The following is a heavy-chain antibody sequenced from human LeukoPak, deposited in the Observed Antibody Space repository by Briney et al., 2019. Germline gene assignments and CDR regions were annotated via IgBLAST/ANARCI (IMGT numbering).Heavy chain of an antibody. CDR1: GFTFSSYG. CDR2: IWYDGSNK. V-gene: IGHV3-33*01. J-gene: IGHJ6*02. Sequence: PGGSLRLSCAASGFTFSSYGMHWVRQAPGKGLEWVAVIWYDGSNKYYADSVKGRFTISRDNSKNTLYLQMNSLRAEDTAVYYCARAGRYFDWLLPTLYYYYGMDVWGQGTTVTVSS. CDR3: ARAGRYFDWLLPTLYYYYGMDV. D-gene: IGHD3-9*01.